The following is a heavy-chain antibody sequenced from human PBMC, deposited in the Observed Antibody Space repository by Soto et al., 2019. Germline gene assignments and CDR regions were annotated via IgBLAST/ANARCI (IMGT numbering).Heavy chain of an antibody. Sequence: ASVKVSCKVSGYTLTELSMHWVRQAPGKGLEWMGGFDPEDGETIYAQKFQGRVTMTEETSTDTAYMELSSLRSEDTAVYYCATDGYYDFWSGYSPALWGQGTMVTVS. CDR1: GYTLTELS. CDR3: ATDGYYDFWSGYSPAL. V-gene: IGHV1-24*01. J-gene: IGHJ3*01. CDR2: FDPEDGET. D-gene: IGHD3-3*01.